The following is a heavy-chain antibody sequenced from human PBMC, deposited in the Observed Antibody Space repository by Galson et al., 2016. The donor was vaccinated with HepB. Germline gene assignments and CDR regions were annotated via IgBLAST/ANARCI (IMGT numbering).Heavy chain of an antibody. CDR3: ARGSVGGDNFPLP. J-gene: IGHJ5*02. Sequence: SLRLSCADSGVTVSSYAMHWVRQAPGKGLEWVAVISYDGSRKYYADSVKGRFTISRDNSKNTLYLQMNSLRAEDTAVYYCARGSVGGDNFPLPWGQGTLVTVSS. CDR1: GVTVSSYA. V-gene: IGHV3-30-3*01. CDR2: ISYDGSRK. D-gene: IGHD2-21*01.